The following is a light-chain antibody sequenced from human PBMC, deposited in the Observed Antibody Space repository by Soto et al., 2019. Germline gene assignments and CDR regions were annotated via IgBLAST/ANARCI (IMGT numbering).Light chain of an antibody. CDR3: QQYNSWWT. CDR2: DAS. CDR1: QSVSTY. Sequence: VLTQSPATLSLSPGERATLSCRASQSVSTYLAWYQKKPGQPPRLLIYDASFRATGIPARFSGSGSETEFTLTISSLQSEDFAIYYCQQYNSWWTFGQGTKVDIK. V-gene: IGKV3D-15*01. J-gene: IGKJ1*01.